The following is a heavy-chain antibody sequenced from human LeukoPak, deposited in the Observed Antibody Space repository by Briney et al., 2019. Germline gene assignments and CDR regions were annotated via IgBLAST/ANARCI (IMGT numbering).Heavy chain of an antibody. CDR3: ARDSHYRIDV. CDR2: ISSGGST. Sequence: GGSLRLSCAASGFTVSSDYMGWVRQAPEKGLEWVSLISSGGSTYYADSLKGRFTISRDNAKNMLYLQMNNLRAEDTAVYYCARDSHYRIDVWGQGTTVTVSS. J-gene: IGHJ6*02. CDR1: GFTVSSDY. V-gene: IGHV3-66*01.